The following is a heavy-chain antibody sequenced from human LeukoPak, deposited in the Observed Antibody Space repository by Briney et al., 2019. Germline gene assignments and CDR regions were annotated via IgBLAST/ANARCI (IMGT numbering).Heavy chain of an antibody. CDR1: GFTFNSYG. Sequence: LPWGSLRLSCAASGFTFNSYGIHWVRQAPGKGLEWVAFISYDGSNKYYGDSVKGRFTISRDNSKNTLYLQMNSLRAEDTAVYYCTRGYSYLWDYWGQGTLVTVSS. J-gene: IGHJ4*02. CDR3: TRGYSYLWDY. V-gene: IGHV3-30*03. D-gene: IGHD5-18*01. CDR2: ISYDGSNK.